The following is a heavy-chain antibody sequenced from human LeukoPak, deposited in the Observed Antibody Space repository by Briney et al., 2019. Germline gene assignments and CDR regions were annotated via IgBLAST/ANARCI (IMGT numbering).Heavy chain of an antibody. V-gene: IGHV4-34*01. Sequence: PSETLSLTCAVYGGSFSGYHWSWIRQPPGKGLEWIGEITHSGGTSYNPSLKGRVTMSIDTSKYQFSLNLSSVTAADTAVYYCARGVLVGATLSPFDYWGQGTLVTVSS. CDR3: ARGVLVGATLSPFDY. J-gene: IGHJ4*02. CDR2: ITHSGGT. CDR1: GGSFSGYH. D-gene: IGHD1-26*01.